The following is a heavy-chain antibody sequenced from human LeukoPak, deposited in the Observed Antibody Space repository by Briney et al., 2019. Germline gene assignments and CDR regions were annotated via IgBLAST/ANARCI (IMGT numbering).Heavy chain of an antibody. D-gene: IGHD6-19*01. CDR1: GGSISSYY. J-gene: IGHJ3*02. V-gene: IGHV4-59*01. Sequence: SETLSLTCTVSGGSISSYYWSWIRQPPGKGLEWIGYIYYSGSTNYNPSLKSRVTISVDTSKNQFSLKLSSVTAADTAVYFCARDLTLAVSFDIWGQGTVVTVSS. CDR3: ARDLTLAVSFDI. CDR2: IYYSGST.